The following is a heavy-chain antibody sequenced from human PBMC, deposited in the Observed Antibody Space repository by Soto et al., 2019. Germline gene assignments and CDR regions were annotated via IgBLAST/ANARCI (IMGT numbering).Heavy chain of an antibody. CDR3: ARLPVLSLVAVWGFDY. CDR1: GYIFTSYW. D-gene: IGHD3-16*01. V-gene: IGHV5-10-1*03. J-gene: IGHJ4*02. CDR2: IDPTDSYT. Sequence: EVQLVQSGAEVRKPGESLTISCKVSGYIFTSYWISWVRQMPGKGLEWMGRIDPTDSYTDYSPSFQGHVTFSVDKSINTAYLQWSSLKASDSAMYYCARLPVLSLVAVWGFDYWGLGTLVTVSS.